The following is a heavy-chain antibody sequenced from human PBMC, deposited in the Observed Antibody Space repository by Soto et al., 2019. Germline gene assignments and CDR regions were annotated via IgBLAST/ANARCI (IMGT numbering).Heavy chain of an antibody. CDR1: RASISSSNW. CDR3: ARGDVVVPAAIYYYYYYYMDV. V-gene: IGHV4-4*02. J-gene: IGHJ6*03. CDR2: IYHSGST. D-gene: IGHD2-2*01. Sequence: AEPLSLTCAVSRASISSSNWWSWVRQPPGKGLEWIGEIYHSGSTNYNPSLKSRVTISVDRSKNQFSLKLSSVTAADTAVYYCARGDVVVPAAIYYYYYYYMDVWGKGTTVT.